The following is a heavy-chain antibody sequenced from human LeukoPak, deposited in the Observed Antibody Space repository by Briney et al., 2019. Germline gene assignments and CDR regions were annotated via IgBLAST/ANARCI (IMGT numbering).Heavy chain of an antibody. CDR2: VNHGRDK. CDR1: GYSISSGYY. D-gene: IGHD2-15*01. CDR3: ARVVGATSMDY. V-gene: IGHV4-38-2*02. Sequence: SETLSLTCNVSGYSISSGYYWGWVRQPPGKGLEWIGSVNHGRDKYYYVSFKSRVTISVDTSRNQFSLRLTSVTAADTAVYYCARVVGATSMDYWGQGTLVTVSS. J-gene: IGHJ4*02.